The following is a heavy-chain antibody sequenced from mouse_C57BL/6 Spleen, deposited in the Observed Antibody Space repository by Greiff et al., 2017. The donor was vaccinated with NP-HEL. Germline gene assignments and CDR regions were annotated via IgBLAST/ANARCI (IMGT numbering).Heavy chain of an antibody. J-gene: IGHJ2*01. D-gene: IGHD1-1*01. V-gene: IGHV1-81*01. CDR2: IYPRSGNT. Sequence: QVQLQQSGAELARPGASVKLSCKASGYTFTSYGISWVKQRTGQGLEWIGEIYPRSGNTYYNEKFKGKATLTADKSSSTAYMELRSLPSEDSAVYFCARSGITTVVAPYFDYWGQGTTLTVSS. CDR3: ARSGITTVVAPYFDY. CDR1: GYTFTSYG.